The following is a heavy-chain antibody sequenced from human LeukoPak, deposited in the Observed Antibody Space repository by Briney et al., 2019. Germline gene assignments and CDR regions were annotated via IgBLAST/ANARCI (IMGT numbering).Heavy chain of an antibody. CDR1: GFTFSIYS. V-gene: IGHV3-48*01. D-gene: IGHD3-22*01. CDR2: ISSSSSTI. J-gene: IGHJ6*03. CDR3: ARPSPADSSGYYYGGYYYYMDV. Sequence: GGSLRLSCAASGFTFSIYSMNWVRQAPGKGLEWVSYISSSSSTIHYADSVKGRFTISRDNAKNSLYLQMNSLRAEDTAVYYCARPSPADSSGYYYGGYYYYMDVWGKGTTVTISS.